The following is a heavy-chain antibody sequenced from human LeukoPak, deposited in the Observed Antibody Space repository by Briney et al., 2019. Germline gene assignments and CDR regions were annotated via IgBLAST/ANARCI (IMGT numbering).Heavy chain of an antibody. D-gene: IGHD2-15*01. V-gene: IGHV4-34*01. Sequence: SETLSLTCAVYGGSFSGYYWIWIRQPPGKGLEWIGEINHSGSTNYNPSLKSRVTISVDKSKNQFSLKLSSVTAADTAVYYCARGYCSGGSCYGGAFDIWGQGTMVTVSS. J-gene: IGHJ3*02. CDR2: INHSGST. CDR1: GGSFSGYY. CDR3: ARGYCSGGSCYGGAFDI.